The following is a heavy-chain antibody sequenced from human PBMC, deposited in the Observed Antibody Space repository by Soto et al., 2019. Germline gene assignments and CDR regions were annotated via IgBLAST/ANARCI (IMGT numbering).Heavy chain of an antibody. CDR3: AREKIEYSSQLSWFDP. V-gene: IGHV1-69*01. Sequence: QVQLVQSGAEVKKPGSSVKVSCKTSGGTFGSYAISWVRQAPGQGLEWMGGIIPVFVKPNYAQKFQDRVTITADESTNTAYMELSSLRSDDTAVYHCAREKIEYSSQLSWFDPWGQGTLVTVSS. CDR2: IIPVFVKP. D-gene: IGHD6-6*01. CDR1: GGTFGSYA. J-gene: IGHJ5*02.